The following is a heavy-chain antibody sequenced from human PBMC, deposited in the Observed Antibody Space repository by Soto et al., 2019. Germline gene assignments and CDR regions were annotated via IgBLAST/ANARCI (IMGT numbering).Heavy chain of an antibody. D-gene: IGHD6-19*01. CDR3: ARPTGYISGWSYFEY. V-gene: IGHV1-2*02. Sequence: ASVKVSCKTSGNTLTSFYIHWARPAPGQGLEWMGRISHTTGGTNYAQRFQGRVTATWDTSTNTAYMELTSLISDDTAVHYCARPTGYISGWSYFEYWG. CDR2: ISHTTGGT. CDR1: GNTLTSFY. J-gene: IGHJ4*01.